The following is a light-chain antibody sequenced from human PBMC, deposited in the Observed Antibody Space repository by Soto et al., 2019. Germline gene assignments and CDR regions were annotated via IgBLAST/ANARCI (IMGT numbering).Light chain of an antibody. Sequence: QPVLTQPASVSGSPGQSITISCNGSSSDVGAYNYVSWYQQYPGKAPKVIIFEVRKRPSGVSNRFSGSKSGDTASLTISGLQADYEADYYCSSYRSSTTFVFGTGTKVTVL. V-gene: IGLV2-14*01. CDR1: SSDVGAYNY. J-gene: IGLJ1*01. CDR3: SSYRSSTTFV. CDR2: EVR.